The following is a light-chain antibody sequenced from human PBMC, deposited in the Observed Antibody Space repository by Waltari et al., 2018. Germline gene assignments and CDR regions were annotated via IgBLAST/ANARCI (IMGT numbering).Light chain of an antibody. CDR3: QHHVRLPAT. J-gene: IGKJ1*01. Sequence: DIVLTQSPGTLSLSPGERATLSCRASQSVSRYLAWYQQKPGQAPRLLIYAASTRATGIPDRFSGSGSGTDFSLTISRLEPEDFAVYFCQHHVRLPATFGQGTKVEIK. V-gene: IGKV3-20*01. CDR1: QSVSRY. CDR2: AAS.